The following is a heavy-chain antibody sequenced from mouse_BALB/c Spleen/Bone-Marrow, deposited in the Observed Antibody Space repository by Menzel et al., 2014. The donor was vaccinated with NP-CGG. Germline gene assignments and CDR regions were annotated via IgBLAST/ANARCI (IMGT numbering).Heavy chain of an antibody. Sequence: EVKLQESGAELVKPGASVKLSCTASGFNIKDTYMHWVKQRPEQGLERIGRIDPANGNTKYDPKFQGKATITADTSSNTAYLHLISLTSEDTAVYYCAMITTGAWFAYWGQGTLVTVSA. CDR3: AMITTGAWFAY. J-gene: IGHJ3*01. CDR1: GFNIKDTY. D-gene: IGHD2-4*01. CDR2: IDPANGNT. V-gene: IGHV14-3*02.